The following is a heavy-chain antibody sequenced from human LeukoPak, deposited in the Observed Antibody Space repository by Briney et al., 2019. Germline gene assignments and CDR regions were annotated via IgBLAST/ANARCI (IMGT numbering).Heavy chain of an antibody. D-gene: IGHD5-24*01. V-gene: IGHV3-23*01. J-gene: IGHJ4*02. Sequence: GGSLRLSCAASGFTFSNYVASWVRQAPGKGLEWVSVISGNGVSTNYADSVKGRFTISRDNSKNTVFLQMNSLRAEDTAIYYCATLKDKWLQSPGTDYWGQGTLVTVSS. CDR1: GFTFSNYV. CDR3: ATLKDKWLQSPGTDY. CDR2: ISGNGVST.